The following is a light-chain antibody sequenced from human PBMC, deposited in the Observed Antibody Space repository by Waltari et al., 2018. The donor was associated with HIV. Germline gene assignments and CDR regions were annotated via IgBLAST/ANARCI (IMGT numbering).Light chain of an antibody. V-gene: IGKV3-15*01. CDR1: QSVSSN. CDR2: GAS. J-gene: IGKJ3*01. Sequence: EIVMTQSPATLSVSPGERVTLPCRASQSVSSNLAWYQHKPGHSPRLLIYGASTRATGVPARFSGSGSVTEFTLTISSVQSEDFAVYYCQQYRNWPPGFTFGPGTKVDN. CDR3: QQYRNWPPGFT.